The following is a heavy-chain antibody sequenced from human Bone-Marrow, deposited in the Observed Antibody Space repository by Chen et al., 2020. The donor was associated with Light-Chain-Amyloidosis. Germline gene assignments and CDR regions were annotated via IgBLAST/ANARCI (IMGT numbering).Heavy chain of an antibody. CDR1: GFTFDDYA. Sequence: EVQLVESGGGLVQPGRSLRLSCEASGFTFDDYAMHWVRQAPGKGLEWVSGISWNSGSIGYADSVKGRFTISRDNAKNSLYLQMNSLRAEDTALYYCAKSNPRVWFGELLTAFDIWGQGTMVTVSS. J-gene: IGHJ3*02. V-gene: IGHV3-9*01. D-gene: IGHD3-10*01. CDR2: ISWNSGSI. CDR3: AKSNPRVWFGELLTAFDI.